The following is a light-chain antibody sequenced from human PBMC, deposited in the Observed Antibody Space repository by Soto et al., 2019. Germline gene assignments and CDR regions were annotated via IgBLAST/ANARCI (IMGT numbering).Light chain of an antibody. Sequence: VVLTQSPGTLSLSPGERATLSCRASQSVGSSYLGWYQQKPGQAPRLLIFGTSNRAPGTSDRFSGSGSGTDFTLTISRLEPEDVAVYYCQHYGDSSWTVGQGTKVDIK. J-gene: IGKJ1*01. CDR1: QSVGSSY. CDR3: QHYGDSSWT. CDR2: GTS. V-gene: IGKV3-20*01.